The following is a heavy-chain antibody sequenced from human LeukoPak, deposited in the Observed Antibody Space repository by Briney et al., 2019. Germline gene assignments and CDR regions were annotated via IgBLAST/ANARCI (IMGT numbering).Heavy chain of an antibody. CDR3: ARRFDL. V-gene: IGHV4-59*01. CDR2: IYYSGST. Sequence: PSETLSLTRTVSGGSISSYYWSWIRQPPGKGLEWIGYIYYSGSTNYNPSLKSRVTISVDTSKNQFSLKLSSVTAADTAVYYCARRFDLWGRGTLVTVSS. CDR1: GGSISSYY. J-gene: IGHJ2*01.